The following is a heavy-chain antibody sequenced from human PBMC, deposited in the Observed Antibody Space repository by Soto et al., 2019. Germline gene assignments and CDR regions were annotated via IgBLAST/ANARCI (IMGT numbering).Heavy chain of an antibody. CDR2: IYHSGST. Sequence: PSGTLSLTCAVSGGSISSSNWGSWVRQPPGKGLEWIGEIYHSGSTNYNPSLKSRVTISVDKSKNQFSLKLSSVTAADTAVYYCARGAPGYCSGGSCYSRYWFNPWGQGTLVTVSS. V-gene: IGHV4-4*02. D-gene: IGHD2-15*01. CDR3: ARGAPGYCSGGSCYSRYWFNP. J-gene: IGHJ5*02. CDR1: GGSISSSNW.